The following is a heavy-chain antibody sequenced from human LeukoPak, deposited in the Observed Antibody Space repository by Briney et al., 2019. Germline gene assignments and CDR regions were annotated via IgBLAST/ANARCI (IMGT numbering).Heavy chain of an antibody. Sequence: ASVKVSCKASGYTFTGYYMRWVRQAPGQGLEWMGWLNPNSGDTNYAQKLQGRVTMTRDTSISAAYMELSRLTSDDTAVYYCAREEAYCSSSSCHLDHWGQGTLVTVSS. CDR3: AREEAYCSSSSCHLDH. V-gene: IGHV1-2*02. J-gene: IGHJ4*02. CDR2: LNPNSGDT. D-gene: IGHD2-2*01. CDR1: GYTFTGYY.